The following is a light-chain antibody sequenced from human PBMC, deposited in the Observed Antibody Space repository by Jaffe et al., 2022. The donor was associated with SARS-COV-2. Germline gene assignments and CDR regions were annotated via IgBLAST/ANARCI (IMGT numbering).Light chain of an antibody. Sequence: DIQLTQSPSFLSASVGDRVTIACRASQGINNYLVWYQRKPGKAPKLLVYGASTLETGVPPRFSGSGSGTEFTLTISSLQPEDLATYYCQQVTDFPLTFGGGTKVEIK. CDR3: QQVTDFPLT. CDR2: GAS. CDR1: QGINNY. V-gene: IGKV1-9*01. J-gene: IGKJ4*01.